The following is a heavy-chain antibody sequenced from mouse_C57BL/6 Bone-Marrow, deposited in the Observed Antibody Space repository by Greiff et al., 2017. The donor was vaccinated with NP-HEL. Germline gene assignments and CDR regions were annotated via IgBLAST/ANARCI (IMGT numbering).Heavy chain of an antibody. Sequence: EVKLQESGPGLVKPSQSLSLTCSVTGYSITSGYYWNWIRQFPGNKLEWMGYISYDGSNNYNPSLQNRISITRDTSKNQFFLKLNSVTTEDTATYYCARGYDGYYSYAMDYWGQGTSVTVSS. D-gene: IGHD2-3*01. CDR2: ISYDGSN. V-gene: IGHV3-6*01. CDR3: ARGYDGYYSYAMDY. CDR1: GYSITSGYY. J-gene: IGHJ4*01.